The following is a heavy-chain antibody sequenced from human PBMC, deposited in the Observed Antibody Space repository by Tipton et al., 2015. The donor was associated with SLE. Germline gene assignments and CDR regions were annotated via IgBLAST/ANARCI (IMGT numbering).Heavy chain of an antibody. D-gene: IGHD3-22*01. CDR3: AGGYYDSTFDL. V-gene: IGHV3-66*02. J-gene: IGHJ2*01. Sequence: SLRLSCVASGFSVSSNYMSWVRQAPGKGLQWISIIYSGGNTYYADSVKGRFTISRDNSKNTLYLQMNSLRTEDTAVYYCAGGYYDSTFDLWGRGTLVIVSS. CDR1: GFSVSSNY. CDR2: IYSGGNT.